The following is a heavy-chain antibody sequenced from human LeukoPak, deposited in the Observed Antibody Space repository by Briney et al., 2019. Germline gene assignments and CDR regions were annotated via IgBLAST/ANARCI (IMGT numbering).Heavy chain of an antibody. D-gene: IGHD3-3*01. CDR3: ARFWGGYLPAY. Sequence: APVRVSCSPVGYTCTTSGVSSVCQAPGQGLERMGGISAYNGNTNYAQNLQDRVTMTTDTSTSTAYMELRSVRTDETAVYYCARFWGGYLPAYWGQGTLVTVSS. J-gene: IGHJ4*02. V-gene: IGHV1-18*01. CDR1: GYTCTTSG. CDR2: ISAYNGNT.